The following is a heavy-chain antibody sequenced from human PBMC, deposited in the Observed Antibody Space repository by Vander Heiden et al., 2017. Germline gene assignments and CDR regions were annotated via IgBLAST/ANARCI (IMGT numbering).Heavy chain of an antibody. CDR3: ATDRYYVWGCYVAFDP. CDR2: FDPEDGET. V-gene: IGHV1-24*01. CDR1: GYTLTELS. J-gene: IGHJ5*02. D-gene: IGHD3-10*02. Sequence: VQQSHSGAEGKKPGAALKVYCKVSGYTLTELSMHWVRQAPGKGLEWMGGFDPEDGETIYAQKFQGRVTMTKDTSTDTAYMELSSLGSEYTAVYYCATDRYYVWGCYVAFDPWSQGTLATATS.